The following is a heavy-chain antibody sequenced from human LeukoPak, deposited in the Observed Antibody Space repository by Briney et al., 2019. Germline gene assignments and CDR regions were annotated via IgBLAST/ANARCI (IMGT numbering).Heavy chain of an antibody. CDR1: GYSFTSYG. CDR3: ARGFSAYDGTDYAFSYY. J-gene: IGHJ4*02. CDR2: INPNSGGT. V-gene: IGHV1-2*02. Sequence: ASVKVSCKASGYSFTSYGISWVRQAPGQGLEWMGWINPNSGGTNYAQKFQGRVTMTRDTSISTAYMELSRLRSDDTAVYYCARGFSAYDGTDYAFSYYWGQGTLVTVSS. D-gene: IGHD3-22*01.